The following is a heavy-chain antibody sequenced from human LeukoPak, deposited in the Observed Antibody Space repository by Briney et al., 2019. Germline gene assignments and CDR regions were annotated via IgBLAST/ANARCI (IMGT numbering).Heavy chain of an antibody. V-gene: IGHV3-74*03. CDR2: INPYENNT. CDR1: GFTFTKHW. Sequence: QPGGSLRLSCVASGFTFTKHWMHWVRQAPWRGPVWVSFINPYENNTKEADFVEGRFTISRDNAKNTLYLQMNSLGVEDTAVYYCGRDYHYGQVDFWGQGTLVTVSS. CDR3: GRDYHYGQVDF. D-gene: IGHD4-17*01. J-gene: IGHJ4*02.